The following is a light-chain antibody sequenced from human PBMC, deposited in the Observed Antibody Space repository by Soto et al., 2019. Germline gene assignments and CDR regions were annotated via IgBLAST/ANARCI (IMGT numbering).Light chain of an antibody. V-gene: IGKV1-39*01. CDR3: QHTFSTPWT. Sequence: DVQMTQSPSSLSASVGDRITLTCRASQTIHSYLHWYQFKPGKAPQLLIQSASSLHSGVPSRFSDSGSGTHFTLIISSLQPEDSATYYCQHTFSTPWTFGEGTKMDI. CDR1: QTIHSY. J-gene: IGKJ1*01. CDR2: SAS.